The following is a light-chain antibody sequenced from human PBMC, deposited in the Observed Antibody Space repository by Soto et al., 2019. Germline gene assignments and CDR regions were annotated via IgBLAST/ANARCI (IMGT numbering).Light chain of an antibody. V-gene: IGKV1-5*03. CDR2: KAS. Sequence: IQLTQSPSSLSASVGDTVTITCRASQSIETWLAWYQQKPGNAPKLLIYKASTLQSGVPSRFSGSGSGTDFTLTISSLQPDDFATYYCQEYSSYWTFGQGTKVDIK. CDR3: QEYSSYWT. CDR1: QSIETW. J-gene: IGKJ1*01.